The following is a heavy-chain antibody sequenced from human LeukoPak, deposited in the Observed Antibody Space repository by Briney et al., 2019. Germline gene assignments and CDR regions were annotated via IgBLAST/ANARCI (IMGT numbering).Heavy chain of an antibody. Sequence: PSETLSLTCTVSGGSISSYYWSWIRQPPGKGLEWIGYIYYSGSTNYNPSLKSRVTISVDTSKNQFSLKLSSVTAADTAVYYCARAYDILTGSNWFDPWGQGTLVTVSS. J-gene: IGHJ5*02. V-gene: IGHV4-59*01. CDR1: GGSISSYY. CDR2: IYYSGST. D-gene: IGHD3-9*01. CDR3: ARAYDILTGSNWFDP.